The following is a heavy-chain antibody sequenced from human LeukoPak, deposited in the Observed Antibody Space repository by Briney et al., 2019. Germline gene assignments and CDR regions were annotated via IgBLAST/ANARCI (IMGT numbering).Heavy chain of an antibody. V-gene: IGHV3-30*18. CDR3: AKDQYYDSSGYY. Sequence: GGSLRLSCEASGFTFSSYGMHWVRQAPGKGLEWVAVISYDGSNKYYADSVKGRFTISRDNSKNTLYLQMNSLRAEDTAVYYCAKDQYYDSSGYYWGQGTLVTVSS. J-gene: IGHJ4*02. CDR2: ISYDGSNK. D-gene: IGHD3-22*01. CDR1: GFTFSSYG.